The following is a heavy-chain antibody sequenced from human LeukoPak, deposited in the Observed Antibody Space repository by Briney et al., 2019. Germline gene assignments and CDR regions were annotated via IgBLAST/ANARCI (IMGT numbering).Heavy chain of an antibody. Sequence: SVKVSCKASGGTLSSYAISWVRQAPGQGLEWMGRIIPILGIANYAQKFQGRVTITADKSTSTAYMELSSLRSEDTAVYYCARYSFYDSSGYYSDYWGQGTLVTVSS. J-gene: IGHJ4*02. CDR2: IIPILGIA. CDR1: GGTLSSYA. CDR3: ARYSFYDSSGYYSDY. V-gene: IGHV1-69*04. D-gene: IGHD3-22*01.